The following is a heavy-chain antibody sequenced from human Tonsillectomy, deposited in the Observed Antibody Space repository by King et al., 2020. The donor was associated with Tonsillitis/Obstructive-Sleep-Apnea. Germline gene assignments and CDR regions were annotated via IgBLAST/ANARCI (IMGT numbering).Heavy chain of an antibody. D-gene: IGHD4-11*01. CDR2: IRAYNGNT. J-gene: IGHJ5*02. CDR3: ARTDYSNLGGWFDP. Sequence: QLVQSGAEVKKPGASVKVSCKASGYTFSSYGISRVRQAPGQGLEWMGWIRAYNGNTNYAQKLPGRVTMTTDTSTRTAYTELRSLRSDDTAVYYCARTDYSNLGGWFDPWGQGTLVTVSS. V-gene: IGHV1-18*01. CDR1: GYTFSSYG.